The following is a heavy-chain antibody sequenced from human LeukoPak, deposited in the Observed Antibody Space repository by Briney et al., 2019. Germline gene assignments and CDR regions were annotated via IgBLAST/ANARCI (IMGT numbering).Heavy chain of an antibody. CDR2: ISGSGGST. CDR3: AKAFTIFGVVNYDAFDI. Sequence: GGSLRLSCAASGFTFSSYAMSWVRQAPGKGLEWVSAISGSGGSTYYADSVKARFTISRDNSKNTLYLQMNSLRAEDTAVYYCAKAFTIFGVVNYDAFDIWGQGTMVTVSS. J-gene: IGHJ3*02. V-gene: IGHV3-23*01. D-gene: IGHD3-3*01. CDR1: GFTFSSYA.